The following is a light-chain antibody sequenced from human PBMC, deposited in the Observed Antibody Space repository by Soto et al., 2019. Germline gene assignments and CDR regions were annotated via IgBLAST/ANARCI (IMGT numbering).Light chain of an antibody. CDR3: QQYHSYSRT. V-gene: IGKV1-6*01. J-gene: IGKJ1*01. CDR2: LAS. Sequence: AIQMTQSPSSLSASVGDRFTITCRASQGIRNDLGWYQQKPGKAPKLLIYLASSLESGVPARFSGSGSATEFTLSISSLQPDDFATYYCQQYHSYSRTFGQGTKVDIK. CDR1: QGIRND.